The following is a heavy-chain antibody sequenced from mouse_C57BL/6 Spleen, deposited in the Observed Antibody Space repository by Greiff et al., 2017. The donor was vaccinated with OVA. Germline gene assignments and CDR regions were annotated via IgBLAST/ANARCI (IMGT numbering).Heavy chain of an antibody. CDR3: ARRTVVATDYFDY. CDR2: IDPETGGT. D-gene: IGHD1-1*01. V-gene: IGHV1-15*01. J-gene: IGHJ2*01. CDR1: GYTFTDYE. Sequence: VQLQQSGAELVRPGASVTLSCKASGYTFTDYEMHWVKQTPVHGLEWIGAIDPETGGTAYNQKFKGKAILTADKSSSTAYMELRSLTSEDSAVYYCARRTVVATDYFDYWGQGTTLTVSS.